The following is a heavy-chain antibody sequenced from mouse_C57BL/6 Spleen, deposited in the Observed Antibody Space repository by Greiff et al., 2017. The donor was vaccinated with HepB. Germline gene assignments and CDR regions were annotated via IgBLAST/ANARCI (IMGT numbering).Heavy chain of an antibody. J-gene: IGHJ2*01. D-gene: IGHD3-2*02. V-gene: IGHV5-17*01. CDR3: ARHSSGYLYYFDY. Sequence: DVMLVESGGGLVKPGGSLKLSCAASGFTFSDYGMHWVRQAPEKGLEWVAYISSGSSTIYYADTVKGRFTISRDNAKNTLFLQMTSLRSEDTAMYYCARHSSGYLYYFDYWGQGTTLTVSS. CDR1: GFTFSDYG. CDR2: ISSGSSTI.